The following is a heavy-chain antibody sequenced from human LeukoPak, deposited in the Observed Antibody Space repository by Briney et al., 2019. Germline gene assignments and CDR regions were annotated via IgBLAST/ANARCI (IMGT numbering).Heavy chain of an antibody. CDR1: GYSFTSYW. V-gene: IGHV1-18*04. CDR2: IGADSGDT. D-gene: IGHD1-26*01. Sequence: PGESLEISCQSSGYSFTSYWIGWVRQLPGKGLEGMGWIGADSGDTHYAQKLQGRVTMTNDTSTNTAYMDLGSLRSDDTAVYYCARDSGSYFPSFDYWGQGTLVTVSS. CDR3: ARDSGSYFPSFDY. J-gene: IGHJ4*02.